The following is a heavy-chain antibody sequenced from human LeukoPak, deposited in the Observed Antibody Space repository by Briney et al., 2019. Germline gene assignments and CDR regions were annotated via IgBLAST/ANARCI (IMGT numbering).Heavy chain of an antibody. D-gene: IGHD3-10*01. CDR3: ARGRGSGSYKSFDY. V-gene: IGHV4-61*02. CDR2: IYTSGST. CDR1: GGSISSGSYY. Sequence: SETLSLTCTVSGGSISSGSYYWSWIRQPAGKGLEWIGRIYTSGSTNHNPSLKSRVTISVDTSKNQFSLKLTSVTAADTAVYYCARGRGSGSYKSFDYWGQGTLVTVSS. J-gene: IGHJ4*02.